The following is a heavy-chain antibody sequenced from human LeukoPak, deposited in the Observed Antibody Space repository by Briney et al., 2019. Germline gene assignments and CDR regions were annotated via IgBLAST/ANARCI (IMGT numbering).Heavy chain of an antibody. CDR2: IWYDGSNK. Sequence: PGRSLRLSCAASGFTFSSYGMHWVRQAPGKGLEWVAVIWYDGSNKYYADSVKGRFTISRDNAKNSLYLQMNSLRAEDTAVYYCARGVRYYDSAYYFDYWGQGTLVTVSS. J-gene: IGHJ4*02. CDR3: ARGVRYYDSAYYFDY. CDR1: GFTFSSYG. V-gene: IGHV3-33*01. D-gene: IGHD3-22*01.